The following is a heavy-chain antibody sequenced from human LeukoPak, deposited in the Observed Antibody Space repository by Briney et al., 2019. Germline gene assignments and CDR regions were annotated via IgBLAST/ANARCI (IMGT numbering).Heavy chain of an antibody. V-gene: IGHV1-46*01. CDR2: FNPRGGYT. CDR3: ARGYCSSATCRHFDY. J-gene: IGHJ4*02. Sequence: ASVTVSCKASGYTFTSNYFHWVRQAPGQGLEWLGMFNPRGGYTRFAQKLQGRVTMTADTSTTTAYMELRSLRSDDTAVYYCARGYCSSATCRHFDYWGQGALVTVSS. CDR1: GYTFTSNY. D-gene: IGHD2-2*01.